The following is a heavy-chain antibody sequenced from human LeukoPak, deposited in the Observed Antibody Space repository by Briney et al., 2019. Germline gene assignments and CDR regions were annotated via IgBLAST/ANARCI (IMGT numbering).Heavy chain of an antibody. V-gene: IGHV4-34*01. CDR2: INHSGST. Sequence: PSETLSLTCAVYGGSFSGYYWSWIRQPPGKGLEWIGEINHSGSTNYNPSLKSRVTISVDTSKNQFSLKLTSVTAADTAVYYCARELISSRAAFDTWGQGTVVTVSS. J-gene: IGHJ3*02. CDR1: GGSFSGYY. CDR3: ARELISSRAAFDT. D-gene: IGHD3-10*01.